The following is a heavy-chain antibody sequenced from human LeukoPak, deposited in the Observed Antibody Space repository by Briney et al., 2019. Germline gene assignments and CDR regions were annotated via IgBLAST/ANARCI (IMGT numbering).Heavy chain of an antibody. CDR2: ISSSSSTI. CDR1: GFTFSSYS. Sequence: GGSLRLSCAASGFTFSSYSMNWVRQAPGKGLEWVSYISSSSSTIYYADSVKGRFTISRDNAKNSLYLQMNSLRDEDTAVYYCARSNYDSSGRDFDYWGQGTLDTVSS. V-gene: IGHV3-48*02. CDR3: ARSNYDSSGRDFDY. D-gene: IGHD3-22*01. J-gene: IGHJ4*02.